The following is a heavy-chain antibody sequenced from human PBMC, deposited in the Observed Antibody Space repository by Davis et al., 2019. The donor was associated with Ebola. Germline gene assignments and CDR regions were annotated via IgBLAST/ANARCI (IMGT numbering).Heavy chain of an antibody. D-gene: IGHD5-12*01. CDR1: GDSVSSNSGA. J-gene: IGHJ4*02. V-gene: IGHV6-1*01. Sequence: HSQTLSLTCDISGDSVSSNSGAWNWIRQSPSRGLEWLGRTYYNSKWFHDYAPSVKTRITINADTSKNLFSLQLSSVTPEDTAVYYCASGWLRTYFDYWGQGALVTVSS. CDR2: TYYNSKWFH. CDR3: ASGWLRTYFDY.